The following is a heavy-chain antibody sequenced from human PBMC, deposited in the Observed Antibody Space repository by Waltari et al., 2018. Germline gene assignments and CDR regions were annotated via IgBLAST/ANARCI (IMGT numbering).Heavy chain of an antibody. V-gene: IGHV3-21*01. CDR3: ARGDYGLYYYYYMDV. CDR2: ISSSSSYI. CDR1: GFTFSSYS. Sequence: EVQLVESGGGLVKPGGSLRLSCAASGFTFSSYSMTWVRQAPGKGLEWVSSISSSSSYIYYADSVKGRFTISRDNAKNSLYLQMNSLRAEDTAVYYCARGDYGLYYYYYMDVWGKGTTVTVSS. J-gene: IGHJ6*03. D-gene: IGHD4-17*01.